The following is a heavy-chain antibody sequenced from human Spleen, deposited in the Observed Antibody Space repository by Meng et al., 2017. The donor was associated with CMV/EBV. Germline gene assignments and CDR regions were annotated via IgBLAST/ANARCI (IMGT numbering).Heavy chain of an antibody. CDR2: INPNSGGR. CDR3: AREGASVNYKYNWFDP. J-gene: IGHJ5*01. D-gene: IGHD1-7*01. V-gene: IGHV1-2*02. CDR1: GYSFTDYY. Sequence: ASVKVSCKASGYSFTDYYFHWVRQAPGQGLEWMGWINPNSGGRNDSQKFQGRVTRTRGTSITTGYMELSRLRSDDTAVYYWAREGASVNYKYNWFDPWGQGTLVTVSS.